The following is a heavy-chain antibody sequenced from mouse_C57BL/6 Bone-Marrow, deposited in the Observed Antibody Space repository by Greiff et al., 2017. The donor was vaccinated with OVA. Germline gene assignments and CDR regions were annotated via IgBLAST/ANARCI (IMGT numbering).Heavy chain of an antibody. CDR1: GYTFTSYG. CDR3: ARHYGSSYGWYFDV. J-gene: IGHJ1*03. Sequence: VKLMESGAELARPGASVKLSCKASGYTFTSYGISWVKQRTGQGLEWIGEIYPRSGNTYYNEKFKGKATLTADKSSSTAYMELRSLTSEDSAVYFFARHYGSSYGWYFDVWGTGTTITVSS. CDR2: IYPRSGNT. D-gene: IGHD1-1*01. V-gene: IGHV1-81*01.